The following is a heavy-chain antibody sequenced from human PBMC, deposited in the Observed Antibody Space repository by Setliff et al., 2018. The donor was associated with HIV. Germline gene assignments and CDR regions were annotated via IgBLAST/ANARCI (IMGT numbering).Heavy chain of an antibody. CDR1: GGSFSGYY. J-gene: IGHJ5*02. D-gene: IGHD3-10*01. Sequence: PSETLSLTCAVYGGSFSGYYWSWIRQPPGKGLEWIGEINHSGSTNYNPSLKSRVTMSIDTSKNQFSLRLTSVTAADTAVYYCARRIDDSGSFPDRNWFDTWGQGSLITVSS. V-gene: IGHV4-34*01. CDR3: ARRIDDSGSFPDRNWFDT. CDR2: INHSGST.